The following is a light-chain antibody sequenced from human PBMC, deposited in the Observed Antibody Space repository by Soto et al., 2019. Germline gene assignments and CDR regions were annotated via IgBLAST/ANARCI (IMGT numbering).Light chain of an antibody. CDR2: EVN. V-gene: IGLV2-18*02. CDR1: SSDIGSYNR. J-gene: IGLJ1*01. Sequence: QSVLAQPASVSGAPGQSVTISCTGTSSDIGSYNRVSWYQQPPGKAPKLIIYEVNNRPSGGSNRFSGCKSGNTASLTISGLQAEDEADYYCNSYTSSSSYVFGTGTKVTVL. CDR3: NSYTSSSSYV.